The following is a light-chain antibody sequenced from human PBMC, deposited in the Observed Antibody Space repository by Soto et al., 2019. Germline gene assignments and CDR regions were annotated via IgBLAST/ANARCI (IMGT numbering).Light chain of an antibody. CDR2: GNN. CDR1: SSNIGAGYD. J-gene: IGLJ1*01. Sequence: QSVLTQPPSVSGAPGQRVTISCTGSSSNIGAGYDVHWYQQLPGTAPKLLIYGNNNRPSGVPDRFSGSKSGTSASLAITGLQAEDEADYYCQSYDSSLPYVFGTGTKLNVL. CDR3: QSYDSSLPYV. V-gene: IGLV1-40*01.